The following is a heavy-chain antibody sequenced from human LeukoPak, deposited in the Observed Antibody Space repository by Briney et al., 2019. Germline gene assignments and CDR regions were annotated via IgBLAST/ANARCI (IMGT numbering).Heavy chain of an antibody. Sequence: GSLRLSCAASGFTFSSYWMSWVRQAPGKGLEWIGYIYYSGSTNYNPSLKSRVTISVDTSKNQFSLKLSSVTAADTAVYYCARYSSGWYIRYWGQGTLVTVSS. CDR3: ARYSSGWYIRY. V-gene: IGHV4-59*08. J-gene: IGHJ4*02. CDR2: IYYSGST. D-gene: IGHD6-19*01. CDR1: GFTFSSYW.